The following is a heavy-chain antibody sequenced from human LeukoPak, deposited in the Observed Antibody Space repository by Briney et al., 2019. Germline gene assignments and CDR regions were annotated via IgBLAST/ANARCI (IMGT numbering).Heavy chain of an antibody. D-gene: IGHD6-19*01. CDR2: INPNSGGT. CDR3: AKPRKRIVVAGQDAFDM. Sequence: ASVKVSCKASGYTFTDYYIDWVRQAPGQGLEWMGWINPNSGGTNYAQKFQGRVTMTRDTSITTAYMELSRLRSDDTAVYYCAKPRKRIVVAGQDAFDMWGQGTMVAVSS. CDR1: GYTFTDYY. V-gene: IGHV1-2*02. J-gene: IGHJ3*02.